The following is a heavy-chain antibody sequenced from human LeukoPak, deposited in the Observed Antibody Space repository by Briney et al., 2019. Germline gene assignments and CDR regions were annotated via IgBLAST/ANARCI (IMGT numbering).Heavy chain of an antibody. J-gene: IGHJ4*02. V-gene: IGHV3-7*01. CDR1: GFTFSNSW. D-gene: IGHD1-1*01. CDR3: ATENWYRFDQ. Sequence: GGSLRLSCAASGFTFSNSWMSWARQAPGKGLEWVANIKEDGSDKYYVDSVKGRFTISRDNAKNSLYLQMNSLRAEDTAVYYCATENWYRFDQWGQGTLVTVSS. CDR2: IKEDGSDK.